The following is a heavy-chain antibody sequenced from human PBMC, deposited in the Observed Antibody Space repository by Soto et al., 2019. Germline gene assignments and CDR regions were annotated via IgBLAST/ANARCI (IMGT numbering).Heavy chain of an antibody. V-gene: IGHV4-4*02. Sequence: PSETLSLTCAVSGGSISSSNWWSWVRQPPGKGLEWIGEIYHSGSTNYNPSLKSRVTISVDTSKNQFSLKLSSVTAADTAVYYCARGGYYDSSGYFGSYYFDYWGQGTLVTVSS. J-gene: IGHJ4*02. D-gene: IGHD3-22*01. CDR2: IYHSGST. CDR3: ARGGYYDSSGYFGSYYFDY. CDR1: GGSISSSNW.